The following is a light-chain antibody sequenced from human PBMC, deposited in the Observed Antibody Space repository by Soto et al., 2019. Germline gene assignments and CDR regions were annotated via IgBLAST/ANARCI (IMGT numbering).Light chain of an antibody. CDR3: QVWDSSSDVV. Sequence: SSVLTQPPSVSVAPGKTARITCGGNNIGSKSVHCYQQKPGQAPVLVIYYDSDRHSGITERFSGSNSVNTATLTIRRVDAGDEADYYCQVWDSSSDVVFGGGTKLTVL. CDR2: YDS. CDR1: NIGSKS. V-gene: IGLV3-21*04. J-gene: IGLJ2*01.